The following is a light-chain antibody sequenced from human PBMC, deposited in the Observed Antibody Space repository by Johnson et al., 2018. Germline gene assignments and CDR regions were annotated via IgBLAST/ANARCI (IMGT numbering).Light chain of an antibody. Sequence: QSVLTQPPSVSAAPGQKVTISCSGSSSNIGNNYVSWYQQLPGTAPKLLIYENNKRPSGIPDRFSGSKSGTSATLGITGLQTGDEADYYCGTWDSSLGAGHVFRTETKVTVL. CDR3: GTWDSSLGAGHV. CDR1: SSNIGNNY. CDR2: ENN. J-gene: IGLJ1*01. V-gene: IGLV1-51*02.